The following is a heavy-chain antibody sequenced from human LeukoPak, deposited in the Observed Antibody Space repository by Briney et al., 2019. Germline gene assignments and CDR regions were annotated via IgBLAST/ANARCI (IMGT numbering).Heavy chain of an antibody. CDR2: INPSGGST. Sequence: ASVKVSCKASGYTFTGSYMHWVRQAPGQGLEWMGIINPSGGSTSYAQKFQGRVTMTRDMATSTVYMELSSLRSEDTAVYYCTISGYPGYWGQGTLVTVSS. CDR3: TISGYPGY. J-gene: IGHJ4*02. CDR1: GYTFTGSY. V-gene: IGHV1-46*01. D-gene: IGHD5-12*01.